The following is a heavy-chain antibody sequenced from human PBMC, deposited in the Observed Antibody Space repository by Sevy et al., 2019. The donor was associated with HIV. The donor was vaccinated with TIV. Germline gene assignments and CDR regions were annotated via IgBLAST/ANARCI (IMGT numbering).Heavy chain of an antibody. CDR2: ISSASGII. Sequence: GGSLRLSCAASGFRFNSYDMNWVRQAPGKGLEWVASISSASGIIYYGDSVRGRFSISRDNAKKSLYLQMNSLRVEDTAVHYCVKVVGDVSGNFSEHYYALNVGAQGTSVTFSS. V-gene: IGHV3-21*01. CDR1: GFRFNSYD. J-gene: IGHJ6*02. D-gene: IGHD3-10*01. CDR3: VKVVGDVSGNFSEHYYALNV.